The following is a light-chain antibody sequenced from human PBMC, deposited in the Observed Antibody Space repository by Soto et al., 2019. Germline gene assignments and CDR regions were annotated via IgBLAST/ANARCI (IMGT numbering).Light chain of an antibody. J-gene: IGKJ4*01. CDR2: DAS. Sequence: EIVVTQSPATLSLSAGERATLSCRATQNVRSFLAWYQQKPGQAPRLLIYDASNRATGISARFSGSGSGTDFTLTISSLEPEDFAVYYCQQRSSWPLTFGGGTKVEIK. CDR3: QQRSSWPLT. CDR1: QNVRSF. V-gene: IGKV3-11*01.